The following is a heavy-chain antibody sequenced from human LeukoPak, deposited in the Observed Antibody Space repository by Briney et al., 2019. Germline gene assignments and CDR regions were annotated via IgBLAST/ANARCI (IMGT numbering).Heavy chain of an antibody. J-gene: IGHJ4*02. D-gene: IGHD3-16*02. V-gene: IGHV1-18*01. CDR1: GYTFTSYG. Sequence: GASVKVSCKASGYTFTSYGISWVRQAPGQGVEWMGWISAYNGTTNYAQKLQGRVTMTTDTSTSTAYMELRSLRSDDTAVYYCARDHVFLTFGGVIVGYYFDYWGQGTLVTVSS. CDR2: ISAYNGTT. CDR3: ARDHVFLTFGGVIVGYYFDY.